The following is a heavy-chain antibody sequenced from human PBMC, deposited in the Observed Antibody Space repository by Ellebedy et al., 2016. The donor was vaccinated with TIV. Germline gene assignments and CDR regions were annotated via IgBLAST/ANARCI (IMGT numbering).Heavy chain of an antibody. CDR1: GFTVSSNY. CDR2: IYSGGST. Sequence: LSLTCAASGFTVSSNYMSWVRQAPGKGLEWVSIIYSGGSTYYADSVRDRFTISRHNSKNTLYLQMNSLRPEDTAVYDCVRDGHRDWYFGLWGRGILVTVSS. CDR3: VRDGHRDWYFGL. V-gene: IGHV3-53*04. J-gene: IGHJ2*01.